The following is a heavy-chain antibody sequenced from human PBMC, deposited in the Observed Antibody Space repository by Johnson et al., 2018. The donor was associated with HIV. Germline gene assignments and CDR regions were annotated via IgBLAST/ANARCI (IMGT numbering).Heavy chain of an antibody. CDR1: GFTFDEYA. J-gene: IGHJ3*02. Sequence: VQLVESGGGLVQPGRSLRLSCAASGFTFDEYAMHWVRQAPGKGLEWVSGIRWIIDSIGYLESVRGRFTIPRDNAKNSLYLQMNSMRAEHTPLYYCAKAFSGWFDAFDIWGQVTMVTVSS. CDR3: AKAFSGWFDAFDI. CDR2: IRWIIDSI. V-gene: IGHV3-9*01. D-gene: IGHD6-19*01.